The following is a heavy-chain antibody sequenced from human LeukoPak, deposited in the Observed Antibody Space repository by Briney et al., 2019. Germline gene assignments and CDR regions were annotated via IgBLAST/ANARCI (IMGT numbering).Heavy chain of an antibody. CDR2: INHSGST. J-gene: IGHJ4*02. V-gene: IGHV4-34*01. CDR1: GGSFSGYY. D-gene: IGHD5-24*01. Sequence: SETLSLTCAVYGGSFSGYYWSWIRQPPGKGLEWIGEINHSGSTNYNPSLKSRVTISVDTSKNQFSLKLSSVTAADTAVYYCARERSNYFDYWGQGTLVTVSS. CDR3: ARERSNYFDY.